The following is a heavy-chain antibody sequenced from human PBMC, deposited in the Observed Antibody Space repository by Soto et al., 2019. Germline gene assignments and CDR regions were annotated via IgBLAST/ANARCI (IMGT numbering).Heavy chain of an antibody. J-gene: IGHJ5*02. CDR1: GFTFGSSG. V-gene: IGHV3-23*01. CDR2: LSGSGGST. CDR3: TKDSGYDHTA. Sequence: EVQLLESGGGLVQPGGSLRLSCAASGFTFGSSGMNWVRQAPGKGLEWISGLSGSGGSTYYADSVKGRFTISRDTSKSPLYLQMHSLRVEDTAVYYCTKDSGYDHTAWGQGTLVTVSS. D-gene: IGHD5-12*01.